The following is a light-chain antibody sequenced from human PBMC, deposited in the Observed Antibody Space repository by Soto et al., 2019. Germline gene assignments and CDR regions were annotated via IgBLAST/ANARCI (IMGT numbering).Light chain of an antibody. V-gene: IGKV3-20*01. Sequence: IVLTQSPGTLSLSPGERATLSCRASQRVTSNYLAWYQQRPGQAPRLLIFGASIRDTGLPDRFSGSGSGTDFTLTISRLEPGDFAVYYCQQYGSSPGTFGQGTKVEIK. CDR3: QQYGSSPGT. J-gene: IGKJ1*01. CDR2: GAS. CDR1: QRVTSNY.